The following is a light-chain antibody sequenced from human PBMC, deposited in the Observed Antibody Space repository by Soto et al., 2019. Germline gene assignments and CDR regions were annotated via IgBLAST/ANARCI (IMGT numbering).Light chain of an antibody. CDR1: QAITSW. Sequence: DIHVTQSPSSVSASVGDRVTITCRASQAITSWLAWYQQKPGRAPKLLIYSASSLQSGAPSRFTGSGSGTDFTLTITSLQPDDAADYYCQQTRSFPLTFGGGTKVEI. V-gene: IGKV1-12*01. J-gene: IGKJ4*01. CDR3: QQTRSFPLT. CDR2: SAS.